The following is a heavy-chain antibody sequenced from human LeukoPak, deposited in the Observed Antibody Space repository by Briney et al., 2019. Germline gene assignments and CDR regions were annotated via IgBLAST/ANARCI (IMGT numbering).Heavy chain of an antibody. V-gene: IGHV3-53*01. CDR3: ARESYYGDYYFDY. Sequence: GGSLRLSCAASGFTVSSNYMSWVRQAPGKGLEWVSVIYSGGSTYYADSVKGRFTISRDNSKNTLYLQMNSLRAEDTAVYYCARESYYGDYYFDYWGQGTLVTVSS. CDR2: IYSGGST. CDR1: GFTVSSNY. D-gene: IGHD4-17*01. J-gene: IGHJ4*02.